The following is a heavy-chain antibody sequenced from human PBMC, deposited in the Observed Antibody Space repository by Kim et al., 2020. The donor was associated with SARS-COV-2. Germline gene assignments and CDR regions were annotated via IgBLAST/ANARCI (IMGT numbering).Heavy chain of an antibody. J-gene: IGHJ4*02. D-gene: IGHD1-26*01. CDR3: ARRKGVGATTGSYDY. Sequence: QKCQGRVTMTADESTSTAYMELSSLRSEDTAVYYCARRKGVGATTGSYDYWGQGTLVTVSS. V-gene: IGHV1-69*01.